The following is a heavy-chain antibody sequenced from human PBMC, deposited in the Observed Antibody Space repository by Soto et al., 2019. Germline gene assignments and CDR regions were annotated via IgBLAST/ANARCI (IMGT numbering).Heavy chain of an antibody. D-gene: IGHD2-2*01. CDR3: ARDVLWYQLPPYYYYGMDV. Sequence: PSPTLSLTCAISGDSVSSNSAAWNWIRQSPSRGLEWLGRTYYRSKWYNDYAVSVKSRITINPDTSKNQFSLQLNSVTPEDTAVYYCARDVLWYQLPPYYYYGMDVWGQGTTVTVSS. CDR2: TYYRSKWYN. V-gene: IGHV6-1*01. CDR1: GDSVSSNSAA. J-gene: IGHJ6*02.